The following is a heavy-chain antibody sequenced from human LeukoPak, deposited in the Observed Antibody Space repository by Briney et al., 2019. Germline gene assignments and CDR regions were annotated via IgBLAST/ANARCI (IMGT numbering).Heavy chain of an antibody. J-gene: IGHJ5*02. V-gene: IGHV4-4*08. CDR3: SSCSGGSCLSGFDP. Sequence: SETLSLTCTVSGGSISSYYWSWIRQPPGKGLEWIGRIYTSGSTNYNPSLKSRVTISVDTSKNQFSLKLSSVTAADTAVYYCSSCSGGSCLSGFDPWGQGTLVTVSS. CDR2: IYTSGST. CDR1: GGSISSYY. D-gene: IGHD2-15*01.